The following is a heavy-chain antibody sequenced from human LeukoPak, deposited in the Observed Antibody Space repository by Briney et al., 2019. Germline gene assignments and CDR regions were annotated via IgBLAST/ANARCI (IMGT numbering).Heavy chain of an antibody. Sequence: PGGSLRFSCAASGFKFNIFAMSWFRKSPGKGLDWVSPISGYGDTTYYADSVKDRFTLSRDNSKGTLDLQMFSLRAEDTAVYYCAKDRGPFVAIDNNWFDPWGQGTLVTVSS. CDR3: AKDRGPFVAIDNNWFDP. CDR1: GFKFNIFA. J-gene: IGHJ5*02. D-gene: IGHD3-3*02. V-gene: IGHV3-23*01. CDR2: ISGYGDTT.